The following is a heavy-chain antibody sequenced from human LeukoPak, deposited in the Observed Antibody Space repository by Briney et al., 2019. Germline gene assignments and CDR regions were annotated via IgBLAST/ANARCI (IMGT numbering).Heavy chain of an antibody. Sequence: GGSLRLSCAASGFSLSSHGLNWVRQAPGKGLEWVSFIGTGTLKSYTDSVKGRFTISRDNAKNSLYLQMNTLKVEDTAVYYCRATYNSSEDWGRGILVTVSS. CDR3: RATYNSSED. CDR2: IGTGTLK. CDR1: GFSLSSHG. D-gene: IGHD6-19*01. J-gene: IGHJ4*02. V-gene: IGHV3-21*04.